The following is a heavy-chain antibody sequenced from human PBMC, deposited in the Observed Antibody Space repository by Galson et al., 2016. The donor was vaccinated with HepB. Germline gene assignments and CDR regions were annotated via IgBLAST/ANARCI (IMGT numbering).Heavy chain of an antibody. Sequence: ETLSLTCTVSGGFISDDHWSWVRQPPGKGLEWIGDTYYSGNINYNPSLKSRVTISVDRSKNQYSLNLSSVTAADTAVYFCAMYVVGNGGRGYWGQGILVTVSS. CDR2: TYYSGNI. D-gene: IGHD2-8*01. V-gene: IGHV4-59*01. J-gene: IGHJ4*02. CDR1: GGFISDDH. CDR3: AMYVVGNGGRGY.